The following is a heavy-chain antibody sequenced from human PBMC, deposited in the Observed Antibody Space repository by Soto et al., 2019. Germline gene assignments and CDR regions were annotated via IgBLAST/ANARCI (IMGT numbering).Heavy chain of an antibody. Sequence: QVQRVQPGVEVKKPGSSVKVSCRASGGTWNSFAMDWVRQAPGQGLEWMGGITPIFGTTNYAQRLQGRVKLTADESTRTAYMELSTLTSEDTAVYYCARGTVTGSEYNFYYYGMDVWGQGTTVIVSS. J-gene: IGHJ6*02. CDR1: GGTWNSFA. D-gene: IGHD1-1*01. CDR3: ARGTVTGSEYNFYYYGMDV. CDR2: ITPIFGTT. V-gene: IGHV1-69*12.